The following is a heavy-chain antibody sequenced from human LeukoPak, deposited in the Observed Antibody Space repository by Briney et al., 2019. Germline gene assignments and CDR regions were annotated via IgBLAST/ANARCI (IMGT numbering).Heavy chain of an antibody. J-gene: IGHJ4*02. CDR1: GYIFTSYW. CDR2: IYPGDSDT. V-gene: IGHV5-51*01. D-gene: IGHD3-22*01. Sequence: GESLKISCKGSGYIFTSYWIGWVRQMPGKGLEWMGIIYPGDSDTRYSPSFQGQVTISADKSISTAYLQWSSLKASDTAMYYCARLSGSGYYDSSGYLDYWGQGTLVTVSS. CDR3: ARLSGSGYYDSSGYLDY.